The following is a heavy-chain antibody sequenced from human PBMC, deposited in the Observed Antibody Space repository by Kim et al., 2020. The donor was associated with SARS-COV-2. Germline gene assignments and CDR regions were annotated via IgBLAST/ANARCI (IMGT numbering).Heavy chain of an antibody. CDR1: GGSISSSSYY. V-gene: IGHV4-39*01. CDR3: ARHFVPDYYSYYFDY. Sequence: SETLSLTCTVSGGSISSSSYYWGWIRQPPGKGLEWIGSIYYSGSTYYNPSLKSRVTISVDTSKNQFSLKLSSVTAADTAVYYCARHFVPDYYSYYFDYWGQGTLVTVSS. J-gene: IGHJ4*02. CDR2: IYYSGST. D-gene: IGHD3-22*01.